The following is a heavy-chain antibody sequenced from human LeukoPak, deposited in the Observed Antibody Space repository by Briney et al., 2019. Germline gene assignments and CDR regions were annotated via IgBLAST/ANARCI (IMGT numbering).Heavy chain of an antibody. CDR2: ISGRGGQT. Sequence: GGCLRLSRADPGFSFIISATTWVRQAPGTGLEWVSAISGRGGQTYYADSVKGRFSISRDNSKSTLYLYMSSPRADDTAVYYCAKIEAQDEGPIDCWGQGTLVTVSS. CDR1: GFSFIISA. V-gene: IGHV3-23*01. J-gene: IGHJ4*02. CDR3: AKIEAQDEGPIDC. D-gene: IGHD3-22*01.